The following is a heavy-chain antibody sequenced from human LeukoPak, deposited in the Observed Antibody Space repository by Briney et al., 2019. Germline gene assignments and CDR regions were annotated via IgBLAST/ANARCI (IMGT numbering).Heavy chain of an antibody. Sequence: PSETLSLTCAVYGGSFSRYYWSWISQSPGKGLEWIAEIDHRGDTNYNPSVKSRVTISVDTSKSQFSLKVRSLSAADPAVYYCARGATISETGYFDFWGQGSLVSVSS. J-gene: IGHJ4*03. D-gene: IGHD3-3*02. V-gene: IGHV4-34*01. CDR1: GGSFSRYY. CDR2: IDHRGDT. CDR3: ARGATISETGYFDF.